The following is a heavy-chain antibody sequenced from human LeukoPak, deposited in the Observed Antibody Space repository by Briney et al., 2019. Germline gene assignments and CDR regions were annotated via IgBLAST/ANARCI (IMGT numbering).Heavy chain of an antibody. CDR3: ARHPRKVLWFGELLSWFDP. Sequence: PSETLSLTCTVSGGSISSYYWSWIRLPPGKGLEWIGYIYYSGSTNYNPSLKSRVTISVDTSKNQFSLKLSSVTAADTAVYYCARHPRKVLWFGELLSWFDPWGQGTLVTVSS. CDR2: IYYSGST. D-gene: IGHD3-10*01. V-gene: IGHV4-59*08. J-gene: IGHJ5*02. CDR1: GGSISSYY.